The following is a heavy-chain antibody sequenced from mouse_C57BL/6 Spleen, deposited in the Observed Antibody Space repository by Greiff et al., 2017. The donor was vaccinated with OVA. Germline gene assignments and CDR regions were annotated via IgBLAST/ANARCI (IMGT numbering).Heavy chain of an antibody. CDR3: ASLTGTGDAMDY. D-gene: IGHD4-1*01. V-gene: IGHV5-6*01. CDR2: ISSGGSYT. Sequence: EVQVVESGGDLVKPGGSLKLSCAASGFTFSSYGMSWVRQTPDKRLEWVATISSGGSYTYYPDSVKGRFTISRDNAKNTLYLQMSSLKSEDTAMYDCASLTGTGDAMDYWGQGTSVTVSS. CDR1: GFTFSSYG. J-gene: IGHJ4*01.